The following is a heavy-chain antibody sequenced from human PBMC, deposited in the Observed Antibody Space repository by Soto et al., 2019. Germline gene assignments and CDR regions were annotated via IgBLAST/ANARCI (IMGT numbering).Heavy chain of an antibody. CDR3: ARTQTIFGIISVFDY. Sequence: SETLSLTCTVSGGSINSGGYYWSWIRQHPGKGLEWIGYIYYSGSTYYNPSLKSRVTISIDTSKNQFSLKLSSVTAADTAVYYCARTQTIFGIISVFDYWGQRSLVTVSS. V-gene: IGHV4-31*03. CDR1: GGSINSGGYY. D-gene: IGHD3-3*01. CDR2: IYYSGST. J-gene: IGHJ4*02.